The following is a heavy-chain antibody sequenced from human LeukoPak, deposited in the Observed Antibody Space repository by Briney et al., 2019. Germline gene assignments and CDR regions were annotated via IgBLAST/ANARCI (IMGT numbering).Heavy chain of an antibody. CDR2: ISSTSSYI. D-gene: IGHD3-10*01. Sequence: GGSLRLSCAAPEFTFSTYSMNWVRQAPGKGLEWVSTISSTSSYIYYADSVKGRFTISRDNAKNSLDLQMNSLRAEDTAVYYCARDQSHRDPVAFDIWGQGTMVTVSS. V-gene: IGHV3-21*01. CDR1: EFTFSTYS. J-gene: IGHJ3*02. CDR3: ARDQSHRDPVAFDI.